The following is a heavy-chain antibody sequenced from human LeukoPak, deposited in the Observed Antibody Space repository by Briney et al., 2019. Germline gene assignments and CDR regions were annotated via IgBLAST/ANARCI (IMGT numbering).Heavy chain of an antibody. CDR1: GFTFSSYA. D-gene: IGHD2-15*01. J-gene: IGHJ4*02. V-gene: IGHV3-30*04. Sequence: GGSLRLSCAASGFTFSSYAMHWVRQAPGKGLEWVAVISYDGSNKYYADSVKGRFTISRDNSKNTLYLQMNSLRAEDTAVYYCARDRLRYCSGGSCYVDYWGQGTLVTVSS. CDR2: ISYDGSNK. CDR3: ARDRLRYCSGGSCYVDY.